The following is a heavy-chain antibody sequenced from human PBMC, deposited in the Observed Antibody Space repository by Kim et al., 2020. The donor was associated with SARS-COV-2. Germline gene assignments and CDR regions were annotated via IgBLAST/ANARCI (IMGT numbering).Heavy chain of an antibody. CDR1: EFTFRNYG. Sequence: GGSLRLSCAASEFTFRNYGRNWVRKAPGKGLEWVASIKQDGSEKNYVDSVKGRFSISRDNAKNSLYLQMNSLRAEDTAVYYCATTTSTTGTWGQGTLVTVSS. J-gene: IGHJ5*02. CDR2: IKQDGSEK. D-gene: IGHD3-9*01. CDR3: ATTTSTTGT. V-gene: IGHV3-7*03.